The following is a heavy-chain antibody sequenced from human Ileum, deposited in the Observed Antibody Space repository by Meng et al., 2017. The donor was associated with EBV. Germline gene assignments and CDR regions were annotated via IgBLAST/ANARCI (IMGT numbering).Heavy chain of an antibody. V-gene: IGHV4-4*02. CDR1: GGSISRSDW. CDR3: ASSDYYRSDY. CDR2: TSHSGST. D-gene: IGHD3-22*01. Sequence: VQLHEAGPGLVKPSQTLSLTCAVSGGSISRSDWWSWVRPPPGKGLEWIGETSHSGSTNYSPSLKSRVTISLDKSKNQLSLKLNSVTAADTAVYYCASSDYYRSDYWGQGTLVTVSS. J-gene: IGHJ4*02.